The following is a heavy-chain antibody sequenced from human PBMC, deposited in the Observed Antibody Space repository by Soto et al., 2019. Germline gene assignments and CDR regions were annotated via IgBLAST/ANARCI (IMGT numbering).Heavy chain of an antibody. CDR3: ARGIFGSGTANDY. CDR1: GFTFSGSW. D-gene: IGHD3-10*01. Sequence: EVQLVESGGGLVQPGGSLRLSCAASGFTFSGSWMHWVRQAPGKGLVWVSRINGDGSSTSYADFVKGRFTISRDDAKNTLFLQMNVLRAEDTAVYHCARGIFGSGTANDYWGQGTLVTVSS. J-gene: IGHJ4*02. V-gene: IGHV3-74*01. CDR2: INGDGSST.